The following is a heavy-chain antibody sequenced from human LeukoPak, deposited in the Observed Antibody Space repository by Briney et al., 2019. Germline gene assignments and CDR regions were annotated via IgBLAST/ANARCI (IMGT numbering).Heavy chain of an antibody. CDR2: IYHSGST. D-gene: IGHD3-22*01. J-gene: IGHJ4*02. CDR1: GGSISSSNW. V-gene: IGHV4-4*02. CDR3: ARENYYDSSGYSEK. Sequence: PSGTLSLTRAVSGGSISSSNWWSWVRQPPGKGLEWIGEIYHSGSTNYNPSLKSRVTISVDTSKNQFSLKLSSVTAADTAVYYCARENYYDSSGYSEKWGQGTLVTVSS.